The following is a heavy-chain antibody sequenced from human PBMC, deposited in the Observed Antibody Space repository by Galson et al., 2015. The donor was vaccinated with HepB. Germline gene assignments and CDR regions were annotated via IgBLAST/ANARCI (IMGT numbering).Heavy chain of an antibody. CDR3: ARDRGTGGDYYYYYGMDV. D-gene: IGHD1-1*01. Sequence: SVKVSCKASGYTFTSYGISWVRQAPGQGLEWMGWISAYNGNTNYAQKLQGRVTMTTDTSTSTAYMELRSLRSDDTAVYYCARDRGTGGDYYYYYGMDVWGQGTTVTVSS. J-gene: IGHJ6*02. CDR2: ISAYNGNT. V-gene: IGHV1-18*04. CDR1: GYTFTSYG.